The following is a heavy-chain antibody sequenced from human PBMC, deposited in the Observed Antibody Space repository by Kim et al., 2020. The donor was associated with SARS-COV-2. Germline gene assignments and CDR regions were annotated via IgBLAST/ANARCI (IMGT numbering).Heavy chain of an antibody. CDR2: ISSSSSYI. CDR1: GFTFSSYS. V-gene: IGHV3-21*01. Sequence: GGSLRLSCAASGFTFSSYSMNWVRQAPGKGLEWVSSISSSSSYIYYADSVKGRFTISRDNAKNSLYLQMNSLRAEDTAVYYCASSRRYDFWSGYYTLYYYYGMDVWGQGTTVTVSS. D-gene: IGHD3-3*01. J-gene: IGHJ6*02. CDR3: ASSRRYDFWSGYYTLYYYYGMDV.